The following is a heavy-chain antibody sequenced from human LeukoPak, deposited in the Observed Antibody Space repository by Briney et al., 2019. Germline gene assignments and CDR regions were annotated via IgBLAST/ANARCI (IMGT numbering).Heavy chain of an antibody. CDR2: INHSGST. Sequence: PSETLSLTCAVYGGSFSGCYWSWIRQPPGKGLEWIGEINHSGSTNYNPSLKSRVTISVDTSKNQFSLKLTSVTAADTAVYYCARVEKKSSSWYGQGLNWFAPWGQGTLVTVSS. D-gene: IGHD6-13*01. CDR1: GGSFSGCY. J-gene: IGHJ5*02. CDR3: ARVEKKSSSWYGQGLNWFAP. V-gene: IGHV4-34*01.